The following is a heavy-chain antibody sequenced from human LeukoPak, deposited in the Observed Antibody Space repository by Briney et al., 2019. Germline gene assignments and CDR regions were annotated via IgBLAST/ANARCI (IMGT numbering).Heavy chain of an antibody. V-gene: IGHV3-23*01. CDR2: ISDGGSNT. CDR1: GFTFRINY. J-gene: IGHJ5*02. D-gene: IGHD3-9*01. CDR3: PNLPSCALGTFDLSSTP. Sequence: GGSLRLSCAASGFTFRINYMGWVRQAPGKGLDWVSTISDGGSNTYYADSVKGRFTISRDNSKNTPDLQMTSLRAEDTVVYYVPNLPSCALGTFDLSSTPWGQGTPVTVSS.